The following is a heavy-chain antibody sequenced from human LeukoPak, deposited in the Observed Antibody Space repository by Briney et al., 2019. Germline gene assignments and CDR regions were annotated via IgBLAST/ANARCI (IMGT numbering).Heavy chain of an antibody. V-gene: IGHV3-30*04. J-gene: IGHJ5*02. CDR1: GFTIIGYA. CDR2: ISHDATER. CDR3: TRIGLGYNLGNGLDA. D-gene: IGHD1-1*01. Sequence: GGSLRLSCAASGFTIIGYAMYWVRQTPGKGLEFVASISHDATERYRESVKGRFTISRDTSENTVYLQMNTLRAEDSALYYCTRIGLGYNLGNGLDAWGQGTLVTVSS.